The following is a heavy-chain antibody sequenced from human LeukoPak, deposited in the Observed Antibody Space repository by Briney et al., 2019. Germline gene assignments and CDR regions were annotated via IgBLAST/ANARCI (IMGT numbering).Heavy chain of an antibody. Sequence: PGGSLGLSCAASGFTFSDYGMHWVRQAPGKGLEWVAVIWYDGSNKYYADSVKGRFTISRDNSRNTLYLQMNSLRAEDTAVYYCVRELPPVVQYYFDYWGPGTLVTVSS. CDR1: GFTFSDYG. D-gene: IGHD3-22*01. V-gene: IGHV3-33*01. CDR3: VRELPPVVQYYFDY. J-gene: IGHJ4*02. CDR2: IWYDGSNK.